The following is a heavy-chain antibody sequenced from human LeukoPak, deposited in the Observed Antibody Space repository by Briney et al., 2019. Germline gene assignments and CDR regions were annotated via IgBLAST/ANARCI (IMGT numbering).Heavy chain of an antibody. CDR3: AKDGSSWYATPKDY. J-gene: IGHJ4*02. CDR2: ISGSGGST. CDR1: GFKFEDYG. D-gene: IGHD6-13*01. V-gene: IGHV3-23*01. Sequence: GGSLRLSCAASGFKFEDYGMTWVRQAPGKGLEWVSAISGSGGSTYYADSVKGRFTISRDNSKNTLYLQMNSLRAEDTAVYYCAKDGSSWYATPKDYWGQGTLVTVSS.